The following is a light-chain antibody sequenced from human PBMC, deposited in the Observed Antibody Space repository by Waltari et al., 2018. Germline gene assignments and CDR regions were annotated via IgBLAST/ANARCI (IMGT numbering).Light chain of an antibody. Sequence: EIVMTQSPATLSVSPGESATLSCRASQSIGSNLAWYQQKPGQAPRLLIYDSTTRDTDIAARFSGSGSGTEFTLTISSLQSEDFATYSCQQGGSFPFTFGPGTKVNI. CDR2: DST. J-gene: IGKJ3*01. V-gene: IGKV3-15*01. CDR3: QQGGSFPFT. CDR1: QSIGSN.